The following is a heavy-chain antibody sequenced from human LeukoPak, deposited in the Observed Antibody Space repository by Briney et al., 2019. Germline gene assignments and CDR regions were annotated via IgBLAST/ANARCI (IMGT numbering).Heavy chain of an antibody. J-gene: IGHJ4*02. V-gene: IGHV4-59*01. CDR2: IYYSGST. D-gene: IGHD3-22*01. CDR1: GGSINSYY. CDR3: ARDTSGYRRGSFDY. Sequence: PSETLSLTCTVSGGSINSYYWSWIRQPPGKGLEWIGYIYYSGSTNYNPSLESRVTISLDTSNNQFSLKLSSVTAADTAVYYCARDTSGYRRGSFDYWGQGTLVTVSS.